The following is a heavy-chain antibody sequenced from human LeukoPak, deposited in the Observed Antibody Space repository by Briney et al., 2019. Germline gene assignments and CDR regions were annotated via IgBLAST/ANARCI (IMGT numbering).Heavy chain of an antibody. Sequence: SETLSLTCTVSGGSISSYYWSWIRQPPGKGREWIGYIYYSGTHNYNPSLKSRVTISVDTSKKQFSLKLSSVTAADTAVYYCARDSECGGDCYGVYFQHWGQGTLVTVSS. CDR2: IYYSGTH. J-gene: IGHJ1*01. CDR3: ARDSECGGDCYGVYFQH. CDR1: GGSISSYY. D-gene: IGHD2-21*01. V-gene: IGHV4-59*01.